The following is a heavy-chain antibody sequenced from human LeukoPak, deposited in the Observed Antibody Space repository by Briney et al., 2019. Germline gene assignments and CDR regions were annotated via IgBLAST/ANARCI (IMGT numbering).Heavy chain of an antibody. D-gene: IGHD3-10*01. V-gene: IGHV3-30-3*01. Sequence: PGRSLRLSCAASGFTFSSYAMHWVRQAPGKGLEWVAVISYDGSNKYYADSVKGRFTISRDNSKNTLYLQMNSLRAEDTAVHYCARERGDYWGQGTLVTVSS. J-gene: IGHJ4*02. CDR3: ARERGDY. CDR1: GFTFSSYA. CDR2: ISYDGSNK.